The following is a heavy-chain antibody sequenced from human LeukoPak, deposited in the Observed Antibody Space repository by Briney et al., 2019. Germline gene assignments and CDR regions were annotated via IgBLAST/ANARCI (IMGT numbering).Heavy chain of an antibody. Sequence: GGSLRLSCAASGFTFGDYAMSWVRQAPGKGLEWVSAIDSVKGRFTISRDNSKNTLYLQMKSLRAGDTALYYCVGGYQLLLFEDWGQGTLVTASS. CDR2: I. J-gene: IGHJ4*02. V-gene: IGHV3-23*01. D-gene: IGHD2-2*01. CDR3: VGGYQLLLFED. CDR1: GFTFGDYA.